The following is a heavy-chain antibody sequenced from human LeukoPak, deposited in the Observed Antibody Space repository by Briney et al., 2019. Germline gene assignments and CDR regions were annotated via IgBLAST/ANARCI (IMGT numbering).Heavy chain of an antibody. V-gene: IGHV1-69*13. CDR1: GDTDSSYA. CDR3: ARDRGYYDSSGSSYFDY. D-gene: IGHD3-22*01. Sequence: GASVKVSCKTSGDTDSSYAISWVRQAPGQGLEWMGGIIPIFGTANYAQKFQGRVTITADESTSTAYMELSSLRSEDTAVYYCARDRGYYDSSGSSYFDYWGQGTLVTVSS. CDR2: IIPIFGTA. J-gene: IGHJ4*02.